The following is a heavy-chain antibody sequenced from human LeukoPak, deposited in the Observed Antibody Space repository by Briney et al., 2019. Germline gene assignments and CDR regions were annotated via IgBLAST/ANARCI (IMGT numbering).Heavy chain of an antibody. V-gene: IGHV3-15*01. CDR3: TTDPGYRGLYYFDY. CDR1: GFAFTNAC. D-gene: IGHD5-12*01. J-gene: IGHJ4*02. CDR2: IRSKNNGGTT. Sequence: PGGSLRLSCAASGFAFTNACMSWVRRAPGKGLEWVGRIRSKNNGGTTDYAAPVRGRFSISRDDSKSTLYLQMNSLKTEDTAVYYCTTDPGYRGLYYFDYWGQGTLDTVSS.